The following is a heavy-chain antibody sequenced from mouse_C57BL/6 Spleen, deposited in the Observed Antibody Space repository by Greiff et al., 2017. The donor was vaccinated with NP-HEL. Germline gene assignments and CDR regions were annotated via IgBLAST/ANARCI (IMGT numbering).Heavy chain of an antibody. D-gene: IGHD2-4*01. CDR2: IDPETGGT. Sequence: VKLMESGAELVRPGASVTLSCKASGYTFTDYEMHWVKQTPVHGLEWIGAIDPETGGTAYNQKFKGKAILTADKSSSTAYMELRSLTSEDSAVYYCTRLFYYDYDGWFAYWGQGTLVTVSA. V-gene: IGHV1-15*01. CDR1: GYTFTDYE. CDR3: TRLFYYDYDGWFAY. J-gene: IGHJ3*01.